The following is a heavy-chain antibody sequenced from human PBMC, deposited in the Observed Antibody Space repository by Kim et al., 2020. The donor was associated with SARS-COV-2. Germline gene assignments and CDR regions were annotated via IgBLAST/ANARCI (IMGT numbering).Heavy chain of an antibody. V-gene: IGHV1-69*13. CDR3: ARVPGESYGDYVGYYGMDV. CDR2: IIPIFGTA. CDR1: GGTFSSYA. D-gene: IGHD4-17*01. Sequence: SVKVSCKASGGTFSSYAISWVRQAPGQGLEWMGGIIPIFGTANYAQKFQGRVTITADESTSTAYMELSSLRSEDTAVYYCARVPGESYGDYVGYYGMDVWGPGTTVTVSS. J-gene: IGHJ6*02.